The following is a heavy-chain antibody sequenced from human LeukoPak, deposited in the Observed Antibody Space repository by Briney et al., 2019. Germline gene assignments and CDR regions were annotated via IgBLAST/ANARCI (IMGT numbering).Heavy chain of an antibody. CDR1: GFSFSTYA. V-gene: IGHV3-64*01. J-gene: IGHJ4*02. CDR2: ISSDGGST. D-gene: IGHD3-10*01. CDR3: AREEPAGSLDY. Sequence: PGGSLRLSCAGSGFSFSTYAMTWVRQAPGKGLECVSAISSDGGSTYYANSVKGRFIISRDNSKNTLHLQMGSLRPEDMAVYYCAREEPAGSLDYWGQGTLVTFSS.